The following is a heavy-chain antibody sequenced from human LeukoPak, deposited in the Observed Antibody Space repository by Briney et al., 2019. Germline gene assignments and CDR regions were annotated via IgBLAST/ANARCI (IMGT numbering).Heavy chain of an antibody. J-gene: IGHJ6*03. D-gene: IGHD1-26*01. CDR1: GYTFTSYD. Sequence: SVKVSCKASGYTFTSYDINWVRQAPGQGLEWMGGIIPIFGTANYAQKFQGRVTITADESTSTAYMELSSLRSEDTAVYYCASTIVGATGGFYYYYYYMDVWGKGTTVTVSS. V-gene: IGHV1-69*13. CDR2: IIPIFGTA. CDR3: ASTIVGATGGFYYYYYYMDV.